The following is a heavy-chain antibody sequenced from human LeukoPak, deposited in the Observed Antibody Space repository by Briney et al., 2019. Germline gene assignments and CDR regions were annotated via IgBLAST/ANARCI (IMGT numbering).Heavy chain of an antibody. Sequence: PSETLSLTCTVSGGSINSYYWSWIRQPPGKGLEWIGYVYYSGSTNYNPSLKSRVTISVDTSKNQFSLKLSSVTAADTAVYFCARHGLTSFDFWGRGTLVTVSS. D-gene: IGHD2-21*02. CDR2: VYYSGST. V-gene: IGHV4-59*01. CDR1: GGSINSYY. CDR3: ARHGLTSFDF. J-gene: IGHJ4*02.